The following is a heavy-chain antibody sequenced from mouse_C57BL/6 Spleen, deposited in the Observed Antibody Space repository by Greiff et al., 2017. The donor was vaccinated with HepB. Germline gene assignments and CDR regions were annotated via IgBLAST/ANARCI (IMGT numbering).Heavy chain of an antibody. Sequence: QVQLKESGPELVKPGASVKISCKASGYAFSSSWMNWVKQRPGKGLEWIGRIYPGDGDTNYNGKFKGKATLTADKSSSTAYMQLSSLTSEDSAVYFCARLGYGSSSGFDYWGQGTTLTVSS. D-gene: IGHD1-1*01. CDR2: IYPGDGDT. J-gene: IGHJ2*01. CDR1: GYAFSSSW. CDR3: ARLGYGSSSGFDY. V-gene: IGHV1-82*01.